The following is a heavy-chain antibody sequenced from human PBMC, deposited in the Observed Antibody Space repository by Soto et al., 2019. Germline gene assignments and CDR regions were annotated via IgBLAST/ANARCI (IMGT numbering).Heavy chain of an antibody. Sequence: QVQLVQSGSELKKPGASVKVSCKASGYTFTSYAMNWVRQAPGQGLEWMGWINTNTGNPTYAQGFTGRFVFSLDTSVSTAYLQICRLKAEDTAVYYCARRGQGSGWYGNYYYYGMDVWGQGTTVTVSS. V-gene: IGHV7-4-1*01. CDR2: INTNTGNP. CDR1: GYTFTSYA. J-gene: IGHJ6*02. CDR3: ARRGQGSGWYGNYYYYGMDV. D-gene: IGHD6-19*01.